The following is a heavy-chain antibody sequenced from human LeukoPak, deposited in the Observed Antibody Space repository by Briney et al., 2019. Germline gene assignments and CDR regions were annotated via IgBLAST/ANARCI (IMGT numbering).Heavy chain of an antibody. CDR3: ARGGYRYGYDY. Sequence: ASVKDSCKASGYTFTSYDISWVRQAPGQGLEWMGWISGYNSNTNYAQKLQGRVTVTTDTSTSTVYMELRSLRSDDTAVYYCARGGYRYGYDYWGQGTLVTVSS. J-gene: IGHJ4*02. D-gene: IGHD5-18*01. CDR2: ISGYNSNT. CDR1: GYTFTSYD. V-gene: IGHV1-18*04.